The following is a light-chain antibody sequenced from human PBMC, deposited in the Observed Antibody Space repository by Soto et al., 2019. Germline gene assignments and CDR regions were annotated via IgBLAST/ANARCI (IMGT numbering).Light chain of an antibody. Sequence: ETVMTQSPGTLSVSLGERATLSCRASQSVSIHLAWYQQKPAQAPRLLIYDASNRATGIPARFSGSGSGTDFTLSISSLEPEDFAVYYCRQRSNWPLTFGGGTKV. CDR1: QSVSIH. J-gene: IGKJ4*01. CDR3: RQRSNWPLT. V-gene: IGKV3-11*01. CDR2: DAS.